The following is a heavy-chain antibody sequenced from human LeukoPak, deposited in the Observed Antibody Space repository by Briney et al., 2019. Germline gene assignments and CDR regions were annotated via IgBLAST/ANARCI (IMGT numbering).Heavy chain of an antibody. J-gene: IGHJ4*02. Sequence: GGSLRLSCAASGFSVSSSYMNWVRQAPGKGLEWVSIIYRDGKTFYADYVKGRFTISRDSSKNTLYLQMNSLRVEDTAVYYCAKDKQWLVFGYYFDYWGQGTLVTVSS. CDR2: IYRDGKT. V-gene: IGHV3-53*01. CDR3: AKDKQWLVFGYYFDY. D-gene: IGHD6-19*01. CDR1: GFSVSSSY.